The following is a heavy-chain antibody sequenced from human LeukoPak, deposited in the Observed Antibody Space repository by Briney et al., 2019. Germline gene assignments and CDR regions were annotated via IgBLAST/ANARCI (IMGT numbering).Heavy chain of an antibody. Sequence: SETLSLTCTVSGGSISSYYWSWIRQPPGKGLEWIGYIYYSGSTNCNPSLKSRVTISVDTSKNQFSLKLSSVTAADTAVYYCAREQVGATPYFDYWGQGTLVTVSP. D-gene: IGHD1-26*01. CDR1: GGSISSYY. CDR3: AREQVGATPYFDY. V-gene: IGHV4-59*01. CDR2: IYYSGST. J-gene: IGHJ4*02.